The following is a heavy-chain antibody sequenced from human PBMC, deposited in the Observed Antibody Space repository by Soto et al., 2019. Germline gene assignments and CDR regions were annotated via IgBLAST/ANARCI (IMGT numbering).Heavy chain of an antibody. CDR1: GFTFSSYA. Sequence: PGGSLRLSCAASGFTFSSYAMSWVRQAPGKGLEWVSAISGSGGSTYYADSVKGRFTISRDNSKNTLYLQMNSLRAEDTAVYYCAKALYYYDSSGYYGGDYFDYWGQGTLVTVSS. D-gene: IGHD3-22*01. CDR3: AKALYYYDSSGYYGGDYFDY. CDR2: ISGSGGST. V-gene: IGHV3-23*01. J-gene: IGHJ4*02.